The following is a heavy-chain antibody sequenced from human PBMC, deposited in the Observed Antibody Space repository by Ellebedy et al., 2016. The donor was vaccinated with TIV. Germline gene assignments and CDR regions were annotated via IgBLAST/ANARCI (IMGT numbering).Heavy chain of an antibody. CDR2: IKSKTDGGTT. CDR1: GFTFSNYA. J-gene: IGHJ6*02. CDR3: TRAWTTVTSFYYYYGMDV. Sequence: GESLKISCAASGFTFSNYAMSWVRQAPGKGLEWVGRIKSKTDGGTTDYAAPVKGRFTISRDDSKNTLYLQMNSLKTEDTAVYYCTRAWTTVTSFYYYYGMDVWGQGTTVTVSS. D-gene: IGHD4-17*01. V-gene: IGHV3-15*01.